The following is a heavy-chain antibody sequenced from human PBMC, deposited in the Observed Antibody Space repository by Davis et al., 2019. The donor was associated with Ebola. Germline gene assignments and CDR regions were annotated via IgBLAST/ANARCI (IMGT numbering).Heavy chain of an antibody. CDR2: IYSGGST. Sequence: PGGSLRLSCAASGFTVSSNYMSWVRQAPGKGLEWVSVIYSGGSTHYADSVKGRFTISRDNSKNTLYLQMNSLRAEDTAVYYCARSVGYCISTSCSWFDPWGQGTLVTVSS. D-gene: IGHD2-2*01. CDR3: ARSVGYCISTSCSWFDP. J-gene: IGHJ5*02. V-gene: IGHV3-66*01. CDR1: GFTVSSNY.